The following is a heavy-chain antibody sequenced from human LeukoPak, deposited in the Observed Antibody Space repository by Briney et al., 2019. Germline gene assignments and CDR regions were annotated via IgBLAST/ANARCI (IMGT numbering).Heavy chain of an antibody. V-gene: IGHV3-23*01. CDR2: ISGSGGST. CDR3: AKDRTRPYCSSTSCYGGGDY. D-gene: IGHD2-2*01. Sequence: GGSLRLSCADSGFTFSNFNMNWVRQAPGKGLEWVSAISGSGGSTYYADSVKGRFTISRDNSKNTLYLQMNSLRAEDTAVYYCAKDRTRPYCSSTSCYGGGDYWGQGTLVTVSS. J-gene: IGHJ4*02. CDR1: GFTFSNFN.